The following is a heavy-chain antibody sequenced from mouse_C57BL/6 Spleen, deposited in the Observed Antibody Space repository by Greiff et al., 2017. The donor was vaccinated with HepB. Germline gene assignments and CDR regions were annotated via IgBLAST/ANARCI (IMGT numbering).Heavy chain of an antibody. V-gene: IGHV3-6*01. J-gene: IGHJ3*01. CDR2: ISYDGSN. CDR1: GYSITSGYY. Sequence: EVKLMESGPGLVKPSQSLSLTCSVTGYSITSGYYWNWIRQFPGNKLEWMGYISYDGSNNYNPSLKNRISITRDTSKNQFFLKLNSVTTEDTATYYCAREGYYYGTSWFAYWGQGTLVTVSA. CDR3: AREGYYYGTSWFAY. D-gene: IGHD1-1*01.